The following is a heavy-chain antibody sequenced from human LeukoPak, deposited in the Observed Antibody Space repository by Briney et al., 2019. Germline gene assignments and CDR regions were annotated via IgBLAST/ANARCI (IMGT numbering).Heavy chain of an antibody. Sequence: GGSLRLSCAASGFIFSTYEMNWVRQAPGKGLEWVSAISGSGGSTYYADSVKGRFTISRDNSKNTLYLQMNSLRAEDTAVYYCANRIAVAGTPDYWGQGTLVTVSS. D-gene: IGHD6-19*01. CDR1: GFIFSTYE. V-gene: IGHV3-23*01. J-gene: IGHJ4*02. CDR2: ISGSGGST. CDR3: ANRIAVAGTPDY.